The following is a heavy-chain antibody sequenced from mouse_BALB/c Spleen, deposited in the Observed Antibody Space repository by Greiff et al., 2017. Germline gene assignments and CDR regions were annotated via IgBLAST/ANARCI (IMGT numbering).Heavy chain of an antibody. CDR2: INPYNGAT. Sequence: EVQGVESGPELVKPGASVKISCKASGYSFTGYYMHWVKQSHVKSLEWIGRINPYNGATSYNQNFKDKASLTVDKSSSTAYMELHSLTSEDSAVYYCARGKGDGNPYYYAMDYWGQGTSVTVSS. D-gene: IGHD2-1*01. CDR1: GYSFTGYY. CDR3: ARGKGDGNPYYYAMDY. J-gene: IGHJ4*01. V-gene: IGHV1-31*01.